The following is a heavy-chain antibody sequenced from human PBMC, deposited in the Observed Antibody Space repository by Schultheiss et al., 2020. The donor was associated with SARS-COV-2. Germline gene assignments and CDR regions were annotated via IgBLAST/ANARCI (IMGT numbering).Heavy chain of an antibody. J-gene: IGHJ6*02. Sequence: SETLSLTCTVSGGSISSYYWSWIRQPPGKGLEWIGYIYYSGSTNYNPSLKSRVTISVDTSKNQFSLKLSSVTAADTAVYYCARLRLWGYYYYGMDVWGQGTTVTVSS. CDR2: IYYSGST. D-gene: IGHD5-18*01. CDR1: GGSISSYY. CDR3: ARLRLWGYYYYGMDV. V-gene: IGHV4-59*08.